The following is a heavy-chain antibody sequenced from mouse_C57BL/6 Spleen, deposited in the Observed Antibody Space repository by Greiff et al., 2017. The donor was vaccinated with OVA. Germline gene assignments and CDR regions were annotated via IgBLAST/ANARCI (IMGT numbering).Heavy chain of an antibody. Sequence: VQLQESGPELVKPGASVKISCKASGYAFSSSWMNWVKQRPGKGLEWIGRIYPEDGDTNYNGKFKGKATLTADKSSSTAYMQLSSLTSEDSAVYFCARYGYGSSYGYFDVWGTGTTVTVSS. V-gene: IGHV1-82*01. CDR1: GYAFSSSW. CDR3: ARYGYGSSYGYFDV. D-gene: IGHD1-1*01. CDR2: IYPEDGDT. J-gene: IGHJ1*03.